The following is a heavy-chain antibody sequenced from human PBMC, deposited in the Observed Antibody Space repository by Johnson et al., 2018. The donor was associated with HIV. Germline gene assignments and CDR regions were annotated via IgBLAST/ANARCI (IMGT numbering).Heavy chain of an antibody. D-gene: IGHD1-26*01. CDR3: GRILQSMGVTRYAFDM. Sequence: QVQLVESGGGLVQPGGSLRLSCAASGFTFSSYAMHWVRQAPGKGLEWVAVISYDGSNKYYADSVQGPFTIYRENSKNTVYLQMNSLRAGDTAVYYCGRILQSMGVTRYAFDMWGQGTMVTVSS. V-gene: IGHV3-30-3*01. CDR2: ISYDGSNK. J-gene: IGHJ3*02. CDR1: GFTFSSYA.